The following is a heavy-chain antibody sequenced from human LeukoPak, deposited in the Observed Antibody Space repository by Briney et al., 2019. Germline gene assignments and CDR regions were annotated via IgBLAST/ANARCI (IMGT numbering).Heavy chain of an antibody. Sequence: GALRLSCAASGFTFSSYAMHWVRQAPGKGLEWVAVISYDGSNKYYADSVKGRFTISRDNSKNTLYLQMNSLRAEDTAVYYCARDPLGYCSSTSCYTPHFDYWGQGTLVTVSS. CDR2: ISYDGSNK. CDR3: ARDPLGYCSSTSCYTPHFDY. D-gene: IGHD2-2*02. CDR1: GFTFSSYA. V-gene: IGHV3-30*01. J-gene: IGHJ4*02.